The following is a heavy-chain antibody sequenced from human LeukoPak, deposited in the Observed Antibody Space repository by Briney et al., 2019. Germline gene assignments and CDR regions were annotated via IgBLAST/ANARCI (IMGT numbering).Heavy chain of an antibody. CDR2: IYYSGST. Sequence: SETLSLTCTVSGGSISSYYWSWIRQPPGKGLEWIGYIYYSGSTNYNPSLKSRVTISVDTSKNQFSLKLSSVTAADTAVYYCARKVHYDILTGSPTGHFDYWGQGTLVTVSS. D-gene: IGHD3-9*01. J-gene: IGHJ4*02. CDR3: ARKVHYDILTGSPTGHFDY. CDR1: GGSISSYY. V-gene: IGHV4-59*08.